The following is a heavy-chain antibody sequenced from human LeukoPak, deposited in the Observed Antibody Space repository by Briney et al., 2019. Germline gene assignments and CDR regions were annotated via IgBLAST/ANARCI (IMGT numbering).Heavy chain of an antibody. CDR3: ARRMTTVSRFDY. J-gene: IGHJ4*02. CDR2: MNPNSGNT. CDR1: GYTFTSYD. D-gene: IGHD4-17*01. V-gene: IGHV1-8*01. Sequence: ASVKVSCKASGYTFTSYDINWVRQATGQGLEWMGWMNPNSGNTGYAQKFQGRVTMTRNTSISTAYIELSSLRSEDTAVYYCARRMTTVSRFDYWGQGTLVTVSS.